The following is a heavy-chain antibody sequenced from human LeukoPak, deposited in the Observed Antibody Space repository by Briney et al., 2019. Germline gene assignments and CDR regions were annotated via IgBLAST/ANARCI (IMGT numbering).Heavy chain of an antibody. CDR1: GFTFSNFA. D-gene: IGHD1-26*01. CDR2: LNGDNT. Sequence: GGPLRLSCAASGFTFSNFAMSWIRQAPGKGLELVSALNGDNTYYADSVKGRFTVSRDNSKNTLYLQMNSLTAEDTAVYYCVREATGYSFADYWGQGTLVSVSS. J-gene: IGHJ4*02. CDR3: VREATGYSFADY. V-gene: IGHV3-23*01.